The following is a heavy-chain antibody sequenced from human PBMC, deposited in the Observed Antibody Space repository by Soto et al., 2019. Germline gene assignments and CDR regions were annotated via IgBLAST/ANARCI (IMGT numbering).Heavy chain of an antibody. D-gene: IGHD5-12*01. CDR3: ARGNQRWLQLWYFDL. Sequence: QVQLVQSGAEVKKPGSSVKVSCKASGGTFSSYAISWVRQAPGQGLEWMGGIIPIFGTVNYAQKFQGRVTXPXXXSXXTAYMELSSLRSEDTAVYYCARGNQRWLQLWYFDLWGRGTLVTVSS. V-gene: IGHV1-69*05. J-gene: IGHJ2*01. CDR2: IIPIFGTV. CDR1: GGTFSSYA.